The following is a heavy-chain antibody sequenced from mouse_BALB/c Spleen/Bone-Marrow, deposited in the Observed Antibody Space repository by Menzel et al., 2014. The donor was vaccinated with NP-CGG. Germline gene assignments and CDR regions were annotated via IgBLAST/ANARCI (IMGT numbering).Heavy chain of an antibody. J-gene: IGHJ3*01. D-gene: IGHD5-1*01. CDR1: GYIFTSYW. V-gene: IGHV1S22*01. Sequence: LQQSGSELVRPGASVKLSCKASGYIFTSYWMHCMKQRPGQGLEWIGNIYPDSGSTNYAEKFKNKATLTVDTSSRKAYMQLSRLTSEDSEVYYCTRVNEYGRAWFAYWGQGTLVTVSA. CDR2: IYPDSGST. CDR3: TRVNEYGRAWFAY.